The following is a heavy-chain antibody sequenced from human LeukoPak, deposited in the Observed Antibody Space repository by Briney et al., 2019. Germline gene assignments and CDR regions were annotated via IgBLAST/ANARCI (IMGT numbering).Heavy chain of an antibody. CDR3: AREYYDFWSGTYYYYMDV. CDR1: GGSISSYY. V-gene: IGHV4-4*07. D-gene: IGHD3-3*01. J-gene: IGHJ6*03. Sequence: SETLSLTCTVSGGSISSYYWSWIRQPAGKGLEWIGRIYTSGSTNYNPSLKSRVTMPVDTSKNQFSLKLSSVTAADTAVYYCAREYYDFWSGTYYYYMDVWGKGTTVTVSS. CDR2: IYTSGST.